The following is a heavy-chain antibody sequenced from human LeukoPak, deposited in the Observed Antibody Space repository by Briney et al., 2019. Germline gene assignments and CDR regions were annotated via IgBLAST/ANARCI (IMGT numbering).Heavy chain of an antibody. CDR2: IIPIFGTA. V-gene: IGHV1-69*13. J-gene: IGHJ4*02. CDR1: GGTFSSYA. CDR3: ARDDYYGSGSPNGGYFDY. Sequence: GASVKVSCKASGGTFSSYAISWVRQAPGQGLEWMGGIIPIFGTANYAQKFQGRVTITADESTSTAYMELSSLRSEDTAVYYCARDDYYGSGSPNGGYFDYWGQGTLVTVSS. D-gene: IGHD3-10*01.